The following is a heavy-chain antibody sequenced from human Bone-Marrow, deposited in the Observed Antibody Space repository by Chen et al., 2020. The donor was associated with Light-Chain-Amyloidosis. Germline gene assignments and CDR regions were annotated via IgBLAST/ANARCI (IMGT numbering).Heavy chain of an antibody. D-gene: IGHD5-12*01. CDR2: IYPDDSDA. V-gene: IGHV5-51*01. CDR3: ARRRDGYNFDY. CDR1: GYTFPNYW. J-gene: IGHJ4*01. Sequence: VKKPGESLKISCKGSGYTFPNYWIGWVRQMPGKGLEWMGVIYPDDSDARYSPSFEGQVTISADKSITTAYLQWRSLKASDTAMYDCARRRDGYNFDYWGHGTLVTVS.